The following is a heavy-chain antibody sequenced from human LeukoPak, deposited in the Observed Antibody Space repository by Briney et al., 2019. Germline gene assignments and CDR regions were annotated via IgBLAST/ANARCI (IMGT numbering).Heavy chain of an antibody. J-gene: IGHJ4*02. CDR1: GGTFSSYA. CDR2: IIPVFGTA. CDR3: ANYGDYEYYFDY. V-gene: IGHV1-69*06. D-gene: IGHD4-17*01. Sequence: SVKVSCKASGGTFSSYAISWVRQAPGQGLEWMGGIIPVFGTANYAQKFQGRVTITADKSTSTAYMELSSLRSEDTAVYYCANYGDYEYYFDYWGQGTLVTVSS.